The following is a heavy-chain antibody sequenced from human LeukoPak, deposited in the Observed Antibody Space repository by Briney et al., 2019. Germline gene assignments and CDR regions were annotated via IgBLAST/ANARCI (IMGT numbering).Heavy chain of an antibody. CDR2: ISAYNGNT. CDR3: ARRIAAAGPIDAFDI. J-gene: IGHJ3*02. Sequence: ASVKVSCKASGYTFTSYGISWVRQAPGQGLEWMGWISAYNGNTNYAQKLQGRVTMTTDTSTSTAYMELRSLRSDDTAVYYCARRIAAAGPIDAFDIWGQGTMVTVSS. CDR1: GYTFTSYG. V-gene: IGHV1-18*01. D-gene: IGHD6-13*01.